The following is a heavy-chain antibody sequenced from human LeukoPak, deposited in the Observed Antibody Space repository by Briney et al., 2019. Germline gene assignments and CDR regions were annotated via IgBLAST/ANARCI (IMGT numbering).Heavy chain of an antibody. CDR3: ARYLAAANWFDP. J-gene: IGHJ5*02. V-gene: IGHV4-4*02. D-gene: IGHD6-13*01. CDR1: GGSISSSNW. Sequence: SGTLSLTCAVSGGSISSSNWWSWVRQPPGKGLEWIGEIYHSGSTNYNPSLKSRVTISVGKSKNQFSLKLSSVTAAGTAVYYCARYLAAANWFDPWGQGTLVTVSS. CDR2: IYHSGST.